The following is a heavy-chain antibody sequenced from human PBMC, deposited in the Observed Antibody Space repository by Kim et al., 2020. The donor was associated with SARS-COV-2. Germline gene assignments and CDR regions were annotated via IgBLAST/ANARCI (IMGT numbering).Heavy chain of an antibody. CDR3: ARDPGGTMLYYGMDV. D-gene: IGHD1-26*01. V-gene: IGHV3-33*05. CDR2: ISYDGDNK. Sequence: GGSLRLSCGASGFAISSNAMHWVRQAPGKGLDWVAIISYDGDNKYYADSVKGRFTISRDNSKNTLFLQMNSLRVEDTAVYFCARDPGGTMLYYGMDVWGQGTTVSVSS. J-gene: IGHJ6*02. CDR1: GFAISSNA.